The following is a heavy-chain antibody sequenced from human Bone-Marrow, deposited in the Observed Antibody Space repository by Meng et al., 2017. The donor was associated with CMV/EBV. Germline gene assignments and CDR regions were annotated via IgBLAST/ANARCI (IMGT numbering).Heavy chain of an antibody. V-gene: IGHV6-1*01. CDR2: TYYRSEWHS. J-gene: IGHJ3*02. Sequence: RVISGDGVSSNSAAWNWIRQSPLRGLEWLRRTYYRSEWHSDYASSVRGRITVTADTSKNQFSLQLNSVTPDDTAVYYCASGWAFEIWGQGTMVTVSS. CDR1: GDGVSSNSAA. CDR3: ASGWAFEI. D-gene: IGHD5-24*01.